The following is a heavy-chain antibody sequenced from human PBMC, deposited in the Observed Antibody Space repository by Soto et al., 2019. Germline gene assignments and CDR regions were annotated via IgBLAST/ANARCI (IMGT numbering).Heavy chain of an antibody. D-gene: IGHD1-1*01. J-gene: IGHJ6*02. CDR1: GYTFTSYG. CDR3: AREAEQRDRAVLYYGMDV. CDR2: ISAYNGNT. Sequence: QVQLVQSGAEVKKPGASVKVSCKASGYTFTSYGISWVRQAPGQGLEWMGWISAYNGNTNYAQKLQGRVTMTTDTSTSTASMELRSLRSDDMAVYYCAREAEQRDRAVLYYGMDVWGQGTTVTVS. V-gene: IGHV1-18*03.